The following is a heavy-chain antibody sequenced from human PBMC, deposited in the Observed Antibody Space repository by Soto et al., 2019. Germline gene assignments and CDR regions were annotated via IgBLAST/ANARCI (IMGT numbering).Heavy chain of an antibody. CDR1: EDTFSIHT. D-gene: IGHD6-19*01. J-gene: IGHJ4*02. CDR2: VLPFLDVT. CDR3: ARAPLGITVAPDF. Sequence: SVKVSCKTSEDTFSIHTLSWVRQAPGQGLVWMGRVLPFLDVTTYSQKFRGRVTVSTDTSISTTYMELSSLTSEDTAVYYCARAPLGITVAPDFWGQGTLVTVSS. V-gene: IGHV1-69*02.